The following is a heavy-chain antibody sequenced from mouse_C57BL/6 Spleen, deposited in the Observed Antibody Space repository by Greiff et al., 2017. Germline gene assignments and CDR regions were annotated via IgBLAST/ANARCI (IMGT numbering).Heavy chain of an antibody. Sequence: EVKWVESGGGLVQPGGSLSLSCAASGFTFTDYYMSWVRQPPGKALEWVGFISNNANGYTNEYSASVKGRFSSARDNSHSLLYLQMNALRAEDSATYYCTRYYYYGCSYERGQGTTLTVSS. CDR2: ISNNANGYTN. V-gene: IGHV7-3*01. J-gene: IGHJ2*01. CDR1: GFTFTDYY. CDR3: TRYYYYGCSYE. D-gene: IGHD1-1*01.